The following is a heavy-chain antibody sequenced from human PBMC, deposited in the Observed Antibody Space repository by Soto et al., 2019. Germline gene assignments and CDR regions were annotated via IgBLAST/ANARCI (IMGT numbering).Heavy chain of an antibody. D-gene: IGHD3-10*01. V-gene: IGHV3-53*02. CDR2: IYSGGST. CDR1: GFTVSGNP. J-gene: IGHJ4*02. Sequence: EVQLLETGGGLIQPGGSLRLSCAASGFTVSGNPMSWVRQAPGKGLEWVSVIYSGGSTYYADSVEGRFTISRDNSKNTLYLQMNSLRAEDTAVYYCARDRITPIGWGAYFGDWGQGTLVTVSS. CDR3: ARDRITPIGWGAYFGD.